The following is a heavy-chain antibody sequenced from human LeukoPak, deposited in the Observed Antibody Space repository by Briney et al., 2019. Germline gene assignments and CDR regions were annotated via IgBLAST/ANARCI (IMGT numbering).Heavy chain of an antibody. D-gene: IGHD3-22*01. CDR3: AREGRDYDGSGYYGFDY. V-gene: IGHV4-4*07. CDR2: FYVGGVT. CDR1: GGSITNNY. Sequence: SETLSLTCIVSGGSITNNYWSWIGQPAGKGLEWIGRFYVGGVTEYNPSLKSRVTVSEDTPKNQFSLRLTSVTAADTAVYYCAREGRDYDGSGYYGFDYWGRGTLVTVSS. J-gene: IGHJ4*01.